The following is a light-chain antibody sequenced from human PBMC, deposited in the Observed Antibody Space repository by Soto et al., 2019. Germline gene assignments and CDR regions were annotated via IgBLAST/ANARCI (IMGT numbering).Light chain of an antibody. J-gene: IGKJ2*01. Sequence: EIVLTQSPGTLSLSPGERATLSCRASQSVSSSYLAWYQQKPGQAPRLLIYGASSRATGIPDRLSGSGSGTDFTLTISRLEREDFAVYYCQQYGSSPYTFGQGTKLEIK. CDR2: GAS. CDR1: QSVSSSY. V-gene: IGKV3-20*01. CDR3: QQYGSSPYT.